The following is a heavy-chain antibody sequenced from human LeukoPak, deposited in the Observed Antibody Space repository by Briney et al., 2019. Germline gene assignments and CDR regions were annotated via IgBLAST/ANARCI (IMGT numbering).Heavy chain of an antibody. J-gene: IGHJ4*02. V-gene: IGHV4-61*01. Sequence: SETLSLTCTVSGGSVSSGSYYWSWIRQPPGKGLERIGYIYYSGSTNYNPSLKSRVTISVDTSKNQFSLKLSSVTAADTAVYYCARGLPGYDFWSGYYSSYFDYWGQGTLVTVSS. D-gene: IGHD3-3*01. CDR1: GGSVSSGSYY. CDR3: ARGLPGYDFWSGYYSSYFDY. CDR2: IYYSGST.